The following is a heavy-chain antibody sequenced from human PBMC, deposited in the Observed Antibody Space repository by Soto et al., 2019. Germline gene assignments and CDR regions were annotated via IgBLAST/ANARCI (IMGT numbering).Heavy chain of an antibody. Sequence: ASVKVSCKASGYTFTSYGISWVRQAPGQGLEWMGWISAYNGNTNYAQKLQGRVTMTTDTSTSTAYMELRSLRSDDTAVYYCARDGGSGSYYYNHDMDVWGQGTTVTVSS. CDR1: GYTFTSYG. CDR2: ISAYNGNT. D-gene: IGHD1-26*01. J-gene: IGHJ6*02. V-gene: IGHV1-18*04. CDR3: ARDGGSGSYYYNHDMDV.